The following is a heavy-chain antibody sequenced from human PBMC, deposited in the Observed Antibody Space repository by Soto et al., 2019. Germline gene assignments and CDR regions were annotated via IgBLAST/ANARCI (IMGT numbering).Heavy chain of an antibody. CDR2: IYYSGST. CDR3: ARGCITTSCYLSYYYLGLDV. J-gene: IGHJ6*02. Sequence: SETLSFTCTVSGGSISSYYWSWIRQSPGKGLEWIGYIYYSGSTNYNPSLKSRVTISEDTSKNQFSLNLSSVTAADTAVYYCARGCITTSCYLSYYYLGLDVWGQGTTVTVSS. V-gene: IGHV4-59*01. CDR1: GGSISSYY. D-gene: IGHD2-2*01.